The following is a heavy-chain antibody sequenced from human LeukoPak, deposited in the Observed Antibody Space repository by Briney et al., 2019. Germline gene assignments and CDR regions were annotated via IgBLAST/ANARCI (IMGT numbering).Heavy chain of an antibody. Sequence: GGSLRLSCAASGFTVSSNYMSWVRQAPGKGLEWVSVIYSGGSTYYADSVKGRFTISRDNSKNTLYLQMNSLRAEDTAVYYCARSVTRSLSRVYYDILTGYYDYWGQGTLVTVSS. V-gene: IGHV3-66*01. CDR2: IYSGGST. D-gene: IGHD3-9*01. CDR1: GFTVSSNY. CDR3: ARSVTRSLSRVYYDILTGYYDY. J-gene: IGHJ4*02.